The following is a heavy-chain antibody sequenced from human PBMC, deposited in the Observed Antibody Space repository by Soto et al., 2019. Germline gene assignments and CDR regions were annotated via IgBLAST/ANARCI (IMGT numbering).Heavy chain of an antibody. V-gene: IGHV1-2*02. Sequence: ASVKVSCKASGFTFSAYYIYWVRQAPGQGLEWIGWINPNSGGTNNAQKFQGRVTMTRDTSTSTAYMELRSLRSDDTAVYYCARDGLVAGTSFIDYWGQGTLVTVSS. CDR2: INPNSGGT. J-gene: IGHJ4*02. D-gene: IGHD6-19*01. CDR1: GFTFSAYY. CDR3: ARDGLVAGTSFIDY.